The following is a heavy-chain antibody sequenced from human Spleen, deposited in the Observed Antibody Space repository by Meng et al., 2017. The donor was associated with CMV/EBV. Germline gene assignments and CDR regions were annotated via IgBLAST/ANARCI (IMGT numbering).Heavy chain of an antibody. CDR2: INADGSDT. CDR3: AKGRQVAARRGYYFDY. D-gene: IGHD6-6*01. CDR1: GFTFSRNW. J-gene: IGHJ4*02. V-gene: IGHV3-74*01. Sequence: GESLKISCAASGFTFSRNWMHWVRQAPGKGLVWVSRINADGSDTSYADSVKGRFTISRDNSKNTLYLQMNSLRAEDTAVYYCAKGRQVAARRGYYFDYWGQGTLVTVSS.